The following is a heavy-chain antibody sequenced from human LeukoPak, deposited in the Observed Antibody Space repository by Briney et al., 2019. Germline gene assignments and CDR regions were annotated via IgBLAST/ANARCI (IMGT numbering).Heavy chain of an antibody. J-gene: IGHJ1*01. CDR2: IYYSGNT. Sequence: SETLSLTCTVSGGSISSYYWSWIRQPPGKGLEWIGYIYYSGNTNYNPSLKSRVTISGDTSKNQFSLTLSSVTAADTAVYYCARPYSSTWRGGFQHWGQGTLVTVSS. CDR1: GGSISSYY. CDR3: ARPYSSTWRGGFQH. V-gene: IGHV4-59*08. D-gene: IGHD6-13*01.